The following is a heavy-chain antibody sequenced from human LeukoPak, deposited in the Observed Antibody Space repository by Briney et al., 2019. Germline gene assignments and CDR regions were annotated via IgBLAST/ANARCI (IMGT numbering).Heavy chain of an antibody. CDR2: ISWNSGSI. CDR3: AKEGEFLEWLLASSGWFDP. CDR1: GFTFDDYA. V-gene: IGHV3-9*01. Sequence: GGSLRLSCAASGFTFDDYAMHWVRQAPGKGLEWVSGISWNSGSIGYADSVKGRFTISRDNAKNSLCLQMNSLRAEDTAVYYCAKEGEFLEWLLASSGWFDPWGQGTLVTVSS. D-gene: IGHD3-3*01. J-gene: IGHJ5*02.